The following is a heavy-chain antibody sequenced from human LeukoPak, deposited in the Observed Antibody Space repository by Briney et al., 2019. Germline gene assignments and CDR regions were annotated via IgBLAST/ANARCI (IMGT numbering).Heavy chain of an antibody. Sequence: GASVKVSCKASGGTFSSYAISWVRQAPGQGLEWMGGIIPIFGTANYAQKFQGRVTITADKSTSTAYMELSSLRSEDTAVYYCARARDTAMVKVSSLMFSAAQMNMDVWGKGTTVTVSS. V-gene: IGHV1-69*06. J-gene: IGHJ6*03. CDR1: GGTFSSYA. D-gene: IGHD5-18*01. CDR2: IIPIFGTA. CDR3: ARARDTAMVKVSSLMFSAAQMNMDV.